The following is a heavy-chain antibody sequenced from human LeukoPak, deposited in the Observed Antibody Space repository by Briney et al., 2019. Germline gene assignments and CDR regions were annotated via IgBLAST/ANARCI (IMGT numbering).Heavy chain of an antibody. D-gene: IGHD1-26*01. Sequence: GASVKVSCKASGYTFTSYYMHWVRQAPGQGLEWMGIINPSGGSTSYAQKFQGRVTMTRDTSTSTVYMELSSLRSEDTAVYYCARVEVGATPNRLFDYWGQGTLVTVSS. CDR2: INPSGGST. CDR1: GYTFTSYY. J-gene: IGHJ4*02. V-gene: IGHV1-46*01. CDR3: ARVEVGATPNRLFDY.